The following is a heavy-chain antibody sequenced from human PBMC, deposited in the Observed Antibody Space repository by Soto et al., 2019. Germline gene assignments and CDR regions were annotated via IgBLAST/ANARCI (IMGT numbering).Heavy chain of an antibody. CDR2: IYHSGST. Sequence: QVQLQESGPGLVKPSGTLSLTCAVSGGSISSSNWWSWVRQPPGKGLEWIGEIYHSGSTNYNPSLKSRVTISVDKSKNQFSLKLSSVTAADTAVYYCARDRKEDSRPLHGWPDYYYYYGMDVWGQGTTVTVSS. CDR3: ARDRKEDSRPLHGWPDYYYYYGMDV. V-gene: IGHV4-4*02. CDR1: GGSISSSNW. D-gene: IGHD4-4*01. J-gene: IGHJ6*02.